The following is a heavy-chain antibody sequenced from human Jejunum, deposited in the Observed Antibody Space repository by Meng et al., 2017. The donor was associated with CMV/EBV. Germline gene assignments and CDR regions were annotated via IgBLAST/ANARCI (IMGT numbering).Heavy chain of an antibody. CDR3: ARRAPGAAAGTLDY. D-gene: IGHD6-13*01. CDR2: IYYSGST. Sequence: TVSGGSISSYYWSWIRQPPGKGLEWIGYIYYSGSTNYNPSLKSRVTISVDTSKNQFSLKLSSVTAADTAVYYCARRAPGAAAGTLDYWGQGILVTVSS. J-gene: IGHJ4*02. CDR1: GGSISSYY. V-gene: IGHV4-59*08.